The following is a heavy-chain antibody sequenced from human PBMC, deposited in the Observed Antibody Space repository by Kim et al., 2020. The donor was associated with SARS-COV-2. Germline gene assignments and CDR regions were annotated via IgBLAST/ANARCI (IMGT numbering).Heavy chain of an antibody. CDR2: FDPEDGET. J-gene: IGHJ4*02. D-gene: IGHD2-21*02. V-gene: IGHV1-24*01. Sequence: ASVKVSCKVSGYTLTELSMHWVRQAPGKGLEWMGGFDPEDGETIYAQKFQRRVTMTEDTSTDTAYMELSSLRSEDTAVYYCATEFAYCGGDCYSFDYWGQGTLVTVSS. CDR1: GYTLTELS. CDR3: ATEFAYCGGDCYSFDY.